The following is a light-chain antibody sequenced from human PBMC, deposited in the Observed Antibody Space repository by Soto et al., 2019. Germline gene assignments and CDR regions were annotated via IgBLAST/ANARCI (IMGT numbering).Light chain of an antibody. Sequence: DIVMTQSPDSLAVSLGERATINCKSSRSVFYSSNNKNQLAWYQQKPGQPPKLLIYWASARHSGVPDRFSGSGSETDFTLTISSLQAEDVAVYYCQQYYSTPFTFGPGTKVDIK. V-gene: IGKV4-1*01. CDR1: RSVFYSSNNKNQ. J-gene: IGKJ3*01. CDR2: WAS. CDR3: QQYYSTPFT.